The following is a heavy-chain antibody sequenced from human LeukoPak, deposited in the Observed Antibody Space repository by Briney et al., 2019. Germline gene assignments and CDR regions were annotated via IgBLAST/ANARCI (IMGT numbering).Heavy chain of an antibody. Sequence: GGSLRLSCAASGFTFSSYAMHWVRQAPGKGLEYVSAISSNGGSTYYANSVKGRFTISRDNSKNTLYLQMGSLRAEDMAVYYCARESRGYDILTGKYHRGYYSYYMDVWGKGTTVTVSS. V-gene: IGHV3-64*01. CDR1: GFTFSSYA. CDR2: ISSNGGST. CDR3: ARESRGYDILTGKYHRGYYSYYMDV. J-gene: IGHJ6*03. D-gene: IGHD3-9*01.